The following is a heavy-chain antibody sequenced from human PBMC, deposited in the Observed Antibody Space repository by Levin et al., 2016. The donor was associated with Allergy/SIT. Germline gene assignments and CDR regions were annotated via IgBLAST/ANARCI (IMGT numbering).Heavy chain of an antibody. CDR3: ARRNGGFNWFDP. D-gene: IGHD2-8*01. J-gene: IGHJ5*02. Sequence: SETLSLTCTVSGGSISSSSYYWGWIRQPPGKGLEWIGSIYYTGSTYYNPSLKSRVTISGDTSKNQLSLKLSSVTAADTAVYYCARRNGGFNWFDPWGQGTLVTVSS. CDR1: GGSISSSSYY. CDR2: IYYTGST. V-gene: IGHV4-39*01.